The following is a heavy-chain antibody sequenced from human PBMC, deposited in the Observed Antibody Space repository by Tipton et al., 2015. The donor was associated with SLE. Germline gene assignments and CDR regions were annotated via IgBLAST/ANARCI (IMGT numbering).Heavy chain of an antibody. Sequence: TLSLTCTVSGGSISSYYWSWIRQPAGKGLEWIGRIYTSGSTNCNPSLKSRVTMSVDTSKNQFSLKLSSVTAAGTAVYYCARDGAMIVPRGSFDIWGQGTMVTVSS. V-gene: IGHV4-4*07. CDR1: GGSISSYY. CDR2: IYTSGST. CDR3: ARDGAMIVPRGSFDI. D-gene: IGHD3-22*01. J-gene: IGHJ3*02.